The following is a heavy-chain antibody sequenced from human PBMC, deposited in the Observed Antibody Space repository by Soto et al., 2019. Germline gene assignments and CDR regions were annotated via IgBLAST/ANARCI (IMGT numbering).Heavy chain of an antibody. V-gene: IGHV4-4*02. CDR1: DGSISGNHW. J-gene: IGHJ4*02. CDR3: VRHYLGYSWSPGGY. D-gene: IGHD6-13*01. Sequence: QVHLQESGPGLVKPSGTLSLTCAVSDGSISGNHWWTWVRQPPGKGLEWIGEIDHSGTTNYNPSLKSPVTRAVDTSKNQFSLRLTSVTAADTAVYYCVRHYLGYSWSPGGYWGQGTLVTVSS. CDR2: IDHSGTT.